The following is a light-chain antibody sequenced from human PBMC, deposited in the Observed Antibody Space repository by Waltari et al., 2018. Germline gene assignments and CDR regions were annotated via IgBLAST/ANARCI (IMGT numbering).Light chain of an antibody. Sequence: EIMLTQSPGTLSLSPGERATLSCRASQSISRFLAWYQQKPGQAPRLLIYDASTRATGIPDRCRGSGSGTDFSLTISRLEPEDIAVYYCQKYGSLPATFGQGTKVEIK. J-gene: IGKJ1*01. CDR3: QKYGSLPAT. CDR2: DAS. V-gene: IGKV3-20*01. CDR1: QSISRF.